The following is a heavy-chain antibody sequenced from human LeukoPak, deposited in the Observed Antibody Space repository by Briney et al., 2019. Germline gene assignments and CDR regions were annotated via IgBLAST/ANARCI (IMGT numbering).Heavy chain of an antibody. V-gene: IGHV3-21*01. J-gene: IGHJ4*02. CDR1: GFTFRTYA. Sequence: GGSLRLSCAASGFTFRTYAMNWVSQAPGKRLEWVSSISDSTTYIYYADSVKGRFTISRDNAKNSLYLQMNSLRAEDTAVYYCARYYGSGSPPFDSWGQGTLVTVSS. D-gene: IGHD3-10*01. CDR3: ARYYGSGSPPFDS. CDR2: ISDSTTYI.